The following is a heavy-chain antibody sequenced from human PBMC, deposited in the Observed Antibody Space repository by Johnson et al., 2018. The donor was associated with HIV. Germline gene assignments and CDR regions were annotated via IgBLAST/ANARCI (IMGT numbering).Heavy chain of an antibody. CDR1: GFIFSDFG. CDR2: ISHDANNK. D-gene: IGHD2-21*02. Sequence: QVQLVESGGTVVQPGRSLRLSCAASGFIFSDFGMHWVRQAPGKGLEWVAVISHDANNKFYADSVKGRFAVSIDVSKNTLYLQMSSLRVEDTAVYYCANVFSDCWNLASSLYDVFNILGQGTIVTVSS. CDR3: ANVFSDCWNLASSLYDVFNI. J-gene: IGHJ3*02. V-gene: IGHV3-30*18.